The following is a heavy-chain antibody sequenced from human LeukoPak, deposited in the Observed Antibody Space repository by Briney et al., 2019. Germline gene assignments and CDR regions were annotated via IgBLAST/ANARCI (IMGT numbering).Heavy chain of an antibody. Sequence: GASVKVSCKASGYTFTSYGISWVRQAPGQGLEWMGRIIPILGIANYAQKFQGRVTITADKSTSTAYMELSSLRSEDTAVYYCARGQGVSYYYYGMDVWGQGTTVTVSS. CDR1: GYTFTSYG. CDR3: ARGQGVSYYYYGMDV. CDR2: IIPILGIA. J-gene: IGHJ6*02. D-gene: IGHD2-21*01. V-gene: IGHV1-69*04.